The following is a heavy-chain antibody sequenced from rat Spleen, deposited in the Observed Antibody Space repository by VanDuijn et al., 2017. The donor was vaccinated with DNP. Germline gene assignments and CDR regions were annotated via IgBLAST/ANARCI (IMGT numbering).Heavy chain of an antibody. V-gene: IGHV2-63*01. CDR2: MRYNGDT. Sequence: QVQLKESGPGLVQPSQTLSLTCTVSGFSLTSYNVHWVRQPPGKGLEWMGRMRYNGDTSYNSALKSRLSISRDTSKNQVFLKMNSLQTDDTGTYYCRARTTVATPFDYWGQGVMVTVSS. D-gene: IGHD1-1*01. CDR1: GFSLTSYN. CDR3: RARTTVATPFDY. J-gene: IGHJ2*01.